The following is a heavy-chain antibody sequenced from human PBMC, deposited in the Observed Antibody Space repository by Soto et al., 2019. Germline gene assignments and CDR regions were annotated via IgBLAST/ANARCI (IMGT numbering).Heavy chain of an antibody. D-gene: IGHD2-2*01. CDR3: AAGPAANYYYYYGMAV. CDR2: IWYDGSNK. J-gene: IGHJ6*02. V-gene: IGHV3-33*01. Sequence: PGGYLGLSCAASGFTFSSYGMHWVRQAPGKGLEWVAVIWYDGSNKYYADSVKGRFTISRDNSKNTLYLQMNSLRAEDTAVYYCAAGPAANYYYYYGMAVWGQVTTFTVSS. CDR1: GFTFSSYG.